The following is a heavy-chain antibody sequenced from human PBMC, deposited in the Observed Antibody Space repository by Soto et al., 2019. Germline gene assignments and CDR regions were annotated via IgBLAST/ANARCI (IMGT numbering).Heavy chain of an antibody. D-gene: IGHD3-22*01. V-gene: IGHV3-30-3*01. CDR3: ARDARRSGYHNY. CDR2: ISYDNGSNK. Sequence: GGSLRLSCAASGFTFSSYTMHWVRQAPGKGLEWVAVISYDNGSNKYYVDSVKGRFTISRDNSMNTLYLQMDSLRPEDTAVYYCARDARRSGYHNYWGQGTLVTVSS. CDR1: GFTFSSYT. J-gene: IGHJ4*02.